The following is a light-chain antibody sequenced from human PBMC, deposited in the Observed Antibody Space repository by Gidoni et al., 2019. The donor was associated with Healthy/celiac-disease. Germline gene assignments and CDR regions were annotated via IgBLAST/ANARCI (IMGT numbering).Light chain of an antibody. CDR2: GNS. CDR1: SSNIGAGYD. Sequence: QSVLTPPPSVSGAPAQRVTIPCTGSSSNIGAGYDVHWYQQLPGTAPKLLIYGNSNRPSGVPDRFAGSKSGTAASLAITGLQAEDEADYYCQSYDSSLSVVFGGGTKLTVL. V-gene: IGLV1-40*01. CDR3: QSYDSSLSVV. J-gene: IGLJ2*01.